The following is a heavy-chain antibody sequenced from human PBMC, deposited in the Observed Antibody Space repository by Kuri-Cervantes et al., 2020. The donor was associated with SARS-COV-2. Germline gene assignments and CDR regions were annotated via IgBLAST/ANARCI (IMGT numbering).Heavy chain of an antibody. CDR3: ARGHIVVVPAARNWFDP. CDR2: IYYSGST. Sequence: LRLSCTVSGGSISSGDYYWSWIRQPPGKGLEWIGYIYYSGSTYYNPSLKSRVTISVDTSKNQFSLKLSSVTAADTAVYYCARGHIVVVPAARNWFDPWGQGTLVTVSS. CDR1: GGSISSGDYY. V-gene: IGHV4-30-4*01. J-gene: IGHJ5*02. D-gene: IGHD2-2*01.